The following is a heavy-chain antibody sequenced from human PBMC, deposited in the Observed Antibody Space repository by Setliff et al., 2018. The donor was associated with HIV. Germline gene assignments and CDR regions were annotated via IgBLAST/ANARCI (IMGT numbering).Heavy chain of an antibody. V-gene: IGHV4-59*08. CDR1: GDSTGSYY. Sequence: SETLSLTCTVSGDSTGSYYWSWIRQAPGKGLEWIGHIHYSGSTNYNPSLKSRVTMSVDTSKNQLSLEVSSVTATDTAVYYCAIQNRGGRTVMTRGAFDSWGQGTRVTVSS. J-gene: IGHJ4*02. D-gene: IGHD3-16*01. CDR3: AIQNRGGRTVMTRGAFDS. CDR2: IHYSGST.